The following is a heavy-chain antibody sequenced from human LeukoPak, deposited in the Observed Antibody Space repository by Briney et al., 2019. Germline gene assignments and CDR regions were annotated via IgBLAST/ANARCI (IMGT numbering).Heavy chain of an antibody. CDR1: GYTFTGYY. CDR3: ARDLYYYDSSGATGGFDY. D-gene: IGHD3-22*01. J-gene: IGHJ4*02. Sequence: GASVKVSCKASGYTFTGYYMHWVRQAPGQGLEWMGWINPNSGGTNYAQKFQGRVTMTRDTSISTAYMELSRLRSDDTAVYYYARDLYYYDSSGATGGFDYWGQGTLVTVSS. CDR2: INPNSGGT. V-gene: IGHV1-2*02.